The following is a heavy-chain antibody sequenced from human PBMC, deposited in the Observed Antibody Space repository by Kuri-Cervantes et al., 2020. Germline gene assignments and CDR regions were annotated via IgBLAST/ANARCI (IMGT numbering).Heavy chain of an antibody. CDR3: AKEGSRRDGYNCWFDP. D-gene: IGHD5-24*01. Sequence: GGSLRLSCAASGFTFSSYGMHWVRQAPGKGLEWVAVISYEGSNSNYADSVKGRFTISRDNSRNTLYLQMSSLRAEDTAIYYCAKEGSRRDGYNCWFDPWGHGTLVTDSS. CDR2: ISYEGSNS. J-gene: IGHJ5*02. V-gene: IGHV3-30*18. CDR1: GFTFSSYG.